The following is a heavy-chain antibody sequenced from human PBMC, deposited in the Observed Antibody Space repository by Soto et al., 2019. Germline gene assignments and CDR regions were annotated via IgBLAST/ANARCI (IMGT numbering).Heavy chain of an antibody. CDR2: ISYDGSNK. V-gene: IGHV3-30-3*01. CDR1: GFTFSSYA. CDR3: ARDILMGSYYDSSGYGIDYYYGMDV. J-gene: IGHJ6*02. D-gene: IGHD3-22*01. Sequence: GGSLRLSCAASGFTFSSYAMHWVRQAPGKGLEWVAVISYDGSNKYYADSVKGRFTISRDNSKNTLYLQMNSLRAEDTAVYYCARDILMGSYYDSSGYGIDYYYGMDVWGQGTTVTVSS.